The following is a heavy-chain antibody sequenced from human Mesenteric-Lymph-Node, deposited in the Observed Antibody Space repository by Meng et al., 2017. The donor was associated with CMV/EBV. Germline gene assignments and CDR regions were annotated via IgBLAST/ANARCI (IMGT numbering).Heavy chain of an antibody. V-gene: IGHV4-34*01. Sequence: QVQLQQWGAGPLKPSETLSLTCAVYGGSFSGYYWSWIRQPPGKGLEWIGEINHSGVPNYNPPLKSRVTISLDRSKNQFSLKLSSVTAEDTAVYYCARGSDIPVNNYWGQGTLVTVSS. CDR1: GGSFSGYY. CDR3: ARGSDIPVNNY. J-gene: IGHJ4*02. CDR2: INHSGVP. D-gene: IGHD2-15*01.